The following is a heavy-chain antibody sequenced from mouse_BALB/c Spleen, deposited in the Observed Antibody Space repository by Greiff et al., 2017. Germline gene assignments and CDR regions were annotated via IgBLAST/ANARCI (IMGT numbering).Heavy chain of an antibody. V-gene: IGHV5-17*02. D-gene: IGHD2-1*01. CDR2: ISSGSSTI. CDR1: GFTFSSFG. Sequence: DVKLVESGGGLVQPGGSRKLSCAASGFTFSSFGMHWVRQAPEKGLEWVAYISSGSSTIYYADTVKGRFTISRDNPKNTLFLQMTSLRSEDTAMYYCARDYGNFFDYWGQGTTLTVAS. J-gene: IGHJ2*01. CDR3: ARDYGNFFDY.